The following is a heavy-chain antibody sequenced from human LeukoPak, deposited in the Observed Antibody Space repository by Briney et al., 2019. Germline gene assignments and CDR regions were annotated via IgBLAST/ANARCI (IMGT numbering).Heavy chain of an antibody. D-gene: IGHD6-13*01. J-gene: IGHJ6*02. V-gene: IGHV3-23*01. CDR2: ISGSGGST. CDR1: GFTFSSYA. Sequence: GGSLRLSCAASGFTFSSYAMSWVRQAPGKGLEWVSAISGSGGSTDYSDSVKGRFTVSRDNSKSTVYLQMNSLRAEDTAVYYCAKEQQLVRANYYGMDVWGQGTTVTVSS. CDR3: AKEQQLVRANYYGMDV.